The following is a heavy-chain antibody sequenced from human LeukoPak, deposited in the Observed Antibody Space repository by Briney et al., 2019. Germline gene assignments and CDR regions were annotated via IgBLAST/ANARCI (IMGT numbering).Heavy chain of an antibody. CDR2: IWSEGSNK. D-gene: IGHD4/OR15-4a*01. CDR3: ARRQGAAFDI. J-gene: IGHJ3*02. V-gene: IGHV3-33*01. Sequence: PGRSLRLSCAASGFTFSSYDMHWVRQAPGRGLEWVALIWSEGSNKYYADSVRGRFTISRDNSENTLYLQMNSLRAEDTAVYYCARRQGAAFDICGQGTMVTVSS. CDR1: GFTFSSYD.